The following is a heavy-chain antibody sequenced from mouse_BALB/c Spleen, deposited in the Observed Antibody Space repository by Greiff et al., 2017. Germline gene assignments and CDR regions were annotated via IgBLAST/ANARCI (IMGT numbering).Heavy chain of an antibody. Sequence: EVQLVESGGGLVQPGGSLKLSCAASGFAFSSYDMSWVRQTPEKRLEWVAYISSGGGSTYYPDTVKGRFTISRDNAKNTLYLQMSSLKSEDTAMYYCARHPYDYHDEAYFDYWGQGTTLTVSS. V-gene: IGHV5-12-1*01. D-gene: IGHD2-4*01. J-gene: IGHJ2*01. CDR3: ARHPYDYHDEAYFDY. CDR2: ISSGGGST. CDR1: GFAFSSYD.